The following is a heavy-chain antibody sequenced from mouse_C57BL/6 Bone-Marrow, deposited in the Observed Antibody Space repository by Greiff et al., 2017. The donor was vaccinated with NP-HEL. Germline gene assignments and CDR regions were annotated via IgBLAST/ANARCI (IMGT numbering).Heavy chain of an antibody. CDR3: ARYDYGSSYGFAY. CDR2: IDPSDSYT. D-gene: IGHD1-1*01. Sequence: QVQLQQSGAELVMPGASVKLSCKASGYTFTSYWMHWVKQRPGQGLEWIGEIDPSDSYTNYNQKFKGKSTLTVDKSSSTAYMQLSSLTSEDSAVYYCARYDYGSSYGFAYWGQGTLVTVSA. V-gene: IGHV1-69*01. J-gene: IGHJ3*01. CDR1: GYTFTSYW.